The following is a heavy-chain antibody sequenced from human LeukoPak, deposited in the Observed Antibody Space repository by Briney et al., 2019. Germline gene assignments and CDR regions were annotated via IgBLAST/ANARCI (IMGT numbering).Heavy chain of an antibody. J-gene: IGHJ4*02. CDR3: ARAKPKNMVRGLIMRRESRYYFDY. CDR1: EFTFSSYW. V-gene: IGHV3-23*01. Sequence: GGSLRLSCAASEFTFSSYWMSWVRQAPGKGLEWVSAISGSGGSTYYADPVKGRFTISRDNSKNTLYLQMNSLRAEDTAVYYCARAKPKNMVRGLIMRRESRYYFDYWGQGTLVTVSS. D-gene: IGHD3-10*01. CDR2: ISGSGGST.